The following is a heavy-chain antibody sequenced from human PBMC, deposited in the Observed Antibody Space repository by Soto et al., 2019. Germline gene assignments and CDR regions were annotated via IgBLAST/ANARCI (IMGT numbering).Heavy chain of an antibody. CDR1: AFSFSDHY. CDR2: TRYKTRRHTT. Sequence: EVQLVESGGGLVQPGGSLRLSCAASAFSFSDHYMDWVRQAPGKGLEWVGSTRYKTRRHTTEYSASVTVRFTISRDDSKNSVHLQMHSLKIEDTAVYYCVPNYNYSMDVWCKGTTVTVS. V-gene: IGHV3-72*01. CDR3: VPNYNYSMDV. J-gene: IGHJ6*03.